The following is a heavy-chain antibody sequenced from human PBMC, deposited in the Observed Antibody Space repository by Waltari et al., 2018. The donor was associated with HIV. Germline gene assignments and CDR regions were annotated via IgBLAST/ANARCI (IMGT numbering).Heavy chain of an antibody. V-gene: IGHV1-24*01. CDR3: TTEGLYCSGGTCYSRFDP. D-gene: IGHD2-15*01. Sequence: QVPLVQSGAEVKKPGASVKVSCKVSGSTLSELSMHWVRQAPGKGSEWMGGFDPEQGKTIYAQNFQGRVTMTEYAATDTAYMELSSLRSEDTAVYYCTTEGLYCSGGTCYSRFDPWGQGTLVTVSS. CDR2: FDPEQGKT. J-gene: IGHJ5*02. CDR1: GSTLSELS.